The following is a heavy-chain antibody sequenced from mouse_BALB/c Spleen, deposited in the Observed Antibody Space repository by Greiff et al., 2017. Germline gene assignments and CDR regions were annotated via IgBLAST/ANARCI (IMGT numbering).Heavy chain of an antibody. J-gene: IGHJ4*01. D-gene: IGHD2-10*02. Sequence: EAGGGLVQPKGSLKLSCAASGFTFNTNAMNWVRQAPGKGLEWVARIRSKSNNYATYYADSVKDRFTISRDDSQSMLYLQMNNLKTEDTAMYYCVVWSSMDYWGQGTSVTVSS. CDR3: VVWSSMDY. V-gene: IGHV10S3*01. CDR2: IRSKSNNYAT. CDR1: GFTFNTNA.